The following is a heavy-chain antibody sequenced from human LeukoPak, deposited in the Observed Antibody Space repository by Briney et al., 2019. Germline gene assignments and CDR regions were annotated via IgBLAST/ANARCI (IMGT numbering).Heavy chain of an antibody. Sequence: GGSLRLSCAASGFTFSSYAMSWVRQAPGKGLEWVSAISGTGDSTYYADSVKGRFTISRDNSKNTLYLQMNSLRAEDTAVYYCARDVSYSSGWYRGLVYWGQGTLVTVSS. CDR3: ARDVSYSSGWYRGLVY. CDR1: GFTFSSYA. V-gene: IGHV3-23*01. J-gene: IGHJ4*02. CDR2: ISGTGDST. D-gene: IGHD6-19*01.